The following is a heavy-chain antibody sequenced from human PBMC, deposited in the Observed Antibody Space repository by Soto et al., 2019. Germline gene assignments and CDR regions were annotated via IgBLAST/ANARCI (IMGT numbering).Heavy chain of an antibody. J-gene: IGHJ5*02. CDR1: GGSINGGGYY. D-gene: IGHD5-18*01. V-gene: IGHV4-31*03. Sequence: QVQLQESGPGLVKPSQTLSLTCTVPGGSINGGGYYWTWIRQHPGKGLEWFGNIYNSGTTYYNPSLESRVSISLDMSKNPFSLRATSVTAAASAVYYCARGRGYSYQNFFDPWGQGIRVTVSS. CDR2: IYNSGTT. CDR3: ARGRGYSYQNFFDP.